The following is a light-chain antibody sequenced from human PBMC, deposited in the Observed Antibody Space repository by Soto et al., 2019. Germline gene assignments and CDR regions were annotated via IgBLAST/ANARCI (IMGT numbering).Light chain of an antibody. CDR2: EVS. J-gene: IGLJ3*02. CDR1: SSDVGDYNY. CDR3: SSYAGSNNWV. V-gene: IGLV2-8*01. Sequence: QSVLTQPPSASGSPGQSVTISCTGTSSDVGDYNYVSWYQQHPGKAPKLMIYEVSKRPSGVPDRFSGSKSGNTASLTVSGLQAEDEADYYCSSYAGSNNWVFGGGNKLTVL.